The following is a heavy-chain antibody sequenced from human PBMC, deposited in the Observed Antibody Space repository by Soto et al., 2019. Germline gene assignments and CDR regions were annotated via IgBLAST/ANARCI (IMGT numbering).Heavy chain of an antibody. CDR3: AGRFGEARGIDF. Sequence: QLQLQESGSGLVKPSQTLSLTCAVSGGSVTSLGYSWSWIRQPPGKGLEWIGYIYHTGSTYYNPSVKGRVAISLDRSKNRFSLTLSSVTAADTAMYFCAGRFGEARGIDFWGQGTLVTVSS. V-gene: IGHV4-30-2*01. CDR2: IYHTGST. D-gene: IGHD3-10*01. J-gene: IGHJ4*02. CDR1: GGSVTSLGYS.